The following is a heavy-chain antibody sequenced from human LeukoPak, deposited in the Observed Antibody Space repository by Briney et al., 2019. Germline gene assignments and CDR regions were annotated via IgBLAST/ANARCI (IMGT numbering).Heavy chain of an antibody. Sequence: PSQTLPLTCTVSGGSISSSSYYWGWIRQPPGKGLEWIGSIYYSGSTYYNPSLKSRVTISVDTPKNQFSLKLSSVTAADTAVYYCARQGYSSSPNWFDPWGQGTLVTVSS. J-gene: IGHJ5*02. CDR2: IYYSGST. CDR1: GGSISSSSYY. D-gene: IGHD6-13*01. V-gene: IGHV4-39*01. CDR3: ARQGYSSSPNWFDP.